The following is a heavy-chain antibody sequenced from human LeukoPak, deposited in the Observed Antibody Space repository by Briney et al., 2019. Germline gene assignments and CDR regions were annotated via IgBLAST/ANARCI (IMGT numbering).Heavy chain of an antibody. D-gene: IGHD1-26*01. V-gene: IGHV3-23*01. CDR1: GFTFKTYD. J-gene: IGHJ4*02. CDR3: ARDSASYYGGFFGY. Sequence: GRSLRLSCAASGFTFKTYDMHWVRQAPGKGLEWVSATSGTGGRTYYADSVKGRFTISRDNSKNTLYLQMNSLRADDTAVYYCARDSASYYGGFFGYWGQGTLVTVSS. CDR2: TSGTGGRT.